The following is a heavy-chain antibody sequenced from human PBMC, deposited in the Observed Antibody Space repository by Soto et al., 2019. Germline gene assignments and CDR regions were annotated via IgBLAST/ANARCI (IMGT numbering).Heavy chain of an antibody. CDR1: GDSVSSNSAA. V-gene: IGHV6-1*01. CDR3: ARDPVGGYSYGPYYYGMDV. J-gene: IGHJ6*02. D-gene: IGHD5-18*01. CDR2: TYYRSKWYN. Sequence: SQTLSLTCVISGDSVSSNSAAWNWIRQSPSRGLEWLGRTYYRSKWYNDYAVSVKSRITINPDTSKNQFSLQLNSVTPEDTAVYYCARDPVGGYSYGPYYYGMDVWGQGTTITVSS.